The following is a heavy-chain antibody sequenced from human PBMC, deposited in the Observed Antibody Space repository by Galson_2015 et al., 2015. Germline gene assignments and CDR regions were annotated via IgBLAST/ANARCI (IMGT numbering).Heavy chain of an antibody. CDR1: GGSFSGYY. CDR2: INHSGST. J-gene: IGHJ4*02. Sequence: ATLSLTCAVYGGSFSGYYWCWIRQPPGKGLEWIGEINHSGSTNYNPSLKSRVTISVDTSKNQFSLKLSSVTAADTAVYYCASGGEDILTGFLFDYWGQGTLVTVSS. CDR3: ASGGEDILTGFLFDY. D-gene: IGHD3-9*01. V-gene: IGHV4-34*01.